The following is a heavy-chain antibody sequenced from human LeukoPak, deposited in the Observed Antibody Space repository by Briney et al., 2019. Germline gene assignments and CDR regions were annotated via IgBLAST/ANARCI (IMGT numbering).Heavy chain of an antibody. Sequence: SETLSLTCSVSGDSVSRSDSYWDWIRQPPGKGLEWIGTLYYSGRTYYSPSLKSRVTMSVDPSNNQFPLNLRSVTAADTALYYCARRRYYDGSGYLEWGQGTLLSVSS. CDR2: LYYSGRT. CDR1: GDSVSRSDSY. CDR3: ARRRYYDGSGYLE. V-gene: IGHV4-39*01. J-gene: IGHJ1*01. D-gene: IGHD3-22*01.